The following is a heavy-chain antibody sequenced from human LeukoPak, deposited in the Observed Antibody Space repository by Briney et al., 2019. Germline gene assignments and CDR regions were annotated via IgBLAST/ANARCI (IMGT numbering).Heavy chain of an antibody. CDR2: IYYSGNT. Sequence: SETLSLTCTVSGDSISSYYWSWIRQPPGKGLEWIGYIYYSGNTKYNPSLKSRVTISVDTSKNQISLKLNSVTAADTAVYYCARAFSGSGSYYSEMLYYHYYMDVWGKGTTVTISS. CDR3: ARAFSGSGSYYSEMLYYHYYMDV. D-gene: IGHD3-10*01. V-gene: IGHV4-59*01. CDR1: GDSISSYY. J-gene: IGHJ6*03.